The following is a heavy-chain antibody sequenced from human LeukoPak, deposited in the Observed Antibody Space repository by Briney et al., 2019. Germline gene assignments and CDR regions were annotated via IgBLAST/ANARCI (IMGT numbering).Heavy chain of an antibody. J-gene: IGHJ4*02. CDR2: ISGSGVNT. CDR1: GFTFSNYA. D-gene: IGHD5-12*01. Sequence: PGGSLRLSCAASGFTFSNYAMTWVRQAPGKGLEWVSVISGSGVNTDYADSVKGRFTISRDNSKNTLSLQMNSLRAEDTAVYYCARSLGYSGYDFDNWGQGTLVTVSS. CDR3: ARSLGYSGYDFDN. V-gene: IGHV3-23*01.